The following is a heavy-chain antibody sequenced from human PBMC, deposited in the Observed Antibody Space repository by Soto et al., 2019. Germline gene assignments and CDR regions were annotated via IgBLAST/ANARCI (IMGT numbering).Heavy chain of an antibody. CDR1: GYTFTSYA. Sequence: ASVKVSCKASGYTFTSYAMHWVRQAPGQRLEWMGWINAGNGNTKYSQKFQGRVTITRDTSASTAYMELSSLRSEDTAVYYCARDVYCSSTSCYRKVDYWGQGTLVPVSA. CDR3: ARDVYCSSTSCYRKVDY. CDR2: INAGNGNT. D-gene: IGHD2-2*01. J-gene: IGHJ4*02. V-gene: IGHV1-3*01.